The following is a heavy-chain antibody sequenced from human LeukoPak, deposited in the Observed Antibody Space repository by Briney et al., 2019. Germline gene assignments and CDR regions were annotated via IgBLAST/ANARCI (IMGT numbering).Heavy chain of an antibody. CDR1: GGSISDYY. D-gene: IGHD3-3*01. J-gene: IGHJ4*02. Sequence: SETLSLTCTVSGGSISDYYWNWMRQPPGKGLEWIGYIYYSGRTNYNPSLKSRVSISVDTSKNQFSLKLSSVTAADTAVYYCARGRYDFWSGYYTYYFDYWGQGTLVTVSS. CDR2: IYYSGRT. V-gene: IGHV4-59*01. CDR3: ARGRYDFWSGYYTYYFDY.